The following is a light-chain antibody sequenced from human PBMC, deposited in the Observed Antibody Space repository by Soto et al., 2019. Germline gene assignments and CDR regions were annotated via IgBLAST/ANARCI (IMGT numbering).Light chain of an antibody. CDR1: SANIGAGYE. J-gene: IGLJ1*01. CDR3: TSYDKRVTTYV. V-gene: IGLV1-40*01. CDR2: GNG. Sequence: QSVLTQPPSVSGAPGQRVTVSCAGTSANIGAGYEVHWYHQLPGTAPKLLVSGNGNRPSGVPDRLSASKSGTSASLAITGIQAEDEGHYFCTSYDKRVTTYVLGSGSKDTV.